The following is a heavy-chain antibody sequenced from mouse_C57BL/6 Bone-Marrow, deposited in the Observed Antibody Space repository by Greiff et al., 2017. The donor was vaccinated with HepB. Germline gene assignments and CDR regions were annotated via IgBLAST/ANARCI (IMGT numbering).Heavy chain of an antibody. CDR2: IYPGNSDT. CDR3: TRSVYDYWYFDV. J-gene: IGHJ1*03. D-gene: IGHD2-3*01. Sequence: VQLQQSGTVLARPGASVKMSCKTSGYTFTSYWMHWVKQRPGQGLEWIGAIYPGNSDTSYNQKFKGKAKLTAVTSASTAYMELSSLTTEDSAVYYCTRSVYDYWYFDVWGTGTTVTVSS. CDR1: GYTFTSYW. V-gene: IGHV1-5*01.